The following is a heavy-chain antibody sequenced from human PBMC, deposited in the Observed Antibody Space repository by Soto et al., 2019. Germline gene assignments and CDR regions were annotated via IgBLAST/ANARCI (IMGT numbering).Heavy chain of an antibody. Sequence: PSETLSLTCTVSGGSISSGDYYWSWIRQPPGKGLEWIGYIYYSGSTYYNPSLKSRVTISVDTSKNQFSLKLSSVTAADTAVYYCARAGCSSTSCYTWEDNWFDPWGQGTLVTVS. V-gene: IGHV4-30-4*01. CDR1: GGSISSGDYY. D-gene: IGHD2-2*02. J-gene: IGHJ5*02. CDR3: ARAGCSSTSCYTWEDNWFDP. CDR2: IYYSGST.